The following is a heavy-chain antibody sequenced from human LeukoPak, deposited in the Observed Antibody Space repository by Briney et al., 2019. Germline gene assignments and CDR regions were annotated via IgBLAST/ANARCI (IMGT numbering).Heavy chain of an antibody. CDR3: VSPRGFSYGYFDY. D-gene: IGHD5-18*01. V-gene: IGHV4-39*01. J-gene: IGHJ4*02. CDR1: GGSISSSSAY. CDR2: IYYSKNT. Sequence: FETQSVTCTVSGGSISSSSAYWGWIRQPPGKGLEWIGSIYYSKNTYYNPSLKSRVTISADTSKNQFSLTLGSVSATDTAVYYCVSPRGFSYGYFDYWGQGTLVTVSS.